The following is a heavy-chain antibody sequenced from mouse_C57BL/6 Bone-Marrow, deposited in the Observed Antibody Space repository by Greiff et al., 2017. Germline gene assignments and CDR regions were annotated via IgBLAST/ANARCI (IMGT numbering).Heavy chain of an antibody. Sequence: DVKLQESGGGLVKPGGSLKLSCAASGFTFSSYAMSWVRQTPEKRLEWVATISDGGSYTYYPDNVKGRFTISRDNAKNNLYLQMSHLKSEDTAMYYCASFYDGYPYAMDYWGQGTSVTVSS. CDR2: ISDGGSYT. V-gene: IGHV5-4*03. D-gene: IGHD2-3*01. CDR3: ASFYDGYPYAMDY. CDR1: GFTFSSYA. J-gene: IGHJ4*01.